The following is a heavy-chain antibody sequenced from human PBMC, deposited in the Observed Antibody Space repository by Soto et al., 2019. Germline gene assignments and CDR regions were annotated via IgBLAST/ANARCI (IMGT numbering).Heavy chain of an antibody. CDR1: GYSFTSYW. Sequence: PGESLKISCKGSGYSFTSYWIGWVRQMPVKGLEWMGIIYPGDSDTRYSPSFQGQVTISADKSISTAYLQWSSLKASDTAMYYCARSGGGEYCGGDCYDPWGKGTLVTVSS. V-gene: IGHV5-51*01. CDR2: IYPGDSDT. J-gene: IGHJ5*02. D-gene: IGHD2-21*02. CDR3: ARSGGGEYCGGDCYDP.